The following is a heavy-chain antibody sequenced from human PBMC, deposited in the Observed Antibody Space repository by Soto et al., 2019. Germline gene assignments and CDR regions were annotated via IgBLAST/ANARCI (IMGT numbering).Heavy chain of an antibody. V-gene: IGHV5-51*01. CDR3: ARLSRASFALDV. CDR2: VYPHDSDI. D-gene: IGHD3-16*01. Sequence: PGESLKISCKGSGYRFTTYLIAWVRQMPGKGLDWMGIVYPHDSDIRYSPSFQGQDTISADKSISTAYLQWSSLKASDSAVYYCARLSRASFALDVWGQGTTVTVSS. J-gene: IGHJ6*02. CDR1: GYRFTTYL.